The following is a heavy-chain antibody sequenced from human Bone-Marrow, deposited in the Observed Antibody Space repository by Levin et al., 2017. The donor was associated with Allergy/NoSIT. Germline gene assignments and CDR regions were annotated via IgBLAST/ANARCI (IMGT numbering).Heavy chain of an antibody. D-gene: IGHD3-10*01. CDR2: IYSGGST. Sequence: GGSLRLSCAASGFTVSSNYMSWVRQAPGKGLEWVSVIYSGGSTYYADSVKGRFTISSDNSKNTLYLQMNSLRAEDTAVYYCATLEGLWFGELLGMDVWGQGTTVTVSS. CDR3: ATLEGLWFGELLGMDV. CDR1: GFTVSSNY. V-gene: IGHV3-53*01. J-gene: IGHJ6*02.